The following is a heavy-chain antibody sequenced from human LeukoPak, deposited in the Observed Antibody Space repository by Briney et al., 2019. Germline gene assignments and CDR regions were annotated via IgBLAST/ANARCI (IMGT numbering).Heavy chain of an antibody. Sequence: GESLKISLQGSGYSFSSYWIAWVRQMPGKALEWMGIIYPSDSDSRYSPSFQGQVTISADKSINTAYLQWSSLKASDTAMYYCVRQVSGTWAYYFDYWGQGTLVTVSS. J-gene: IGHJ4*02. CDR2: IYPSDSDS. CDR1: GYSFSSYW. V-gene: IGHV5-51*01. CDR3: VRQVSGTWAYYFDY. D-gene: IGHD6-19*01.